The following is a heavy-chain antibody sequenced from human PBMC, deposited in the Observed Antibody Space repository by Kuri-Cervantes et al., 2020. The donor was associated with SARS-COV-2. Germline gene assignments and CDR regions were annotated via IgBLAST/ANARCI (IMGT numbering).Heavy chain of an antibody. J-gene: IGHJ3*02. CDR1: GGSISSGDYY. CDR2: IYYSGST. CDR3: PSSSGYIAWAFVI. V-gene: IGHV4-30-4*08. D-gene: IGHD3-22*01. Sequence: SETLSLTCTVSGGSISSGDYYWSWIRQPPGKGLEWIGYIYYSGSTYYNPSLKSRVIISVDTSKNQFSLQLNSVTPEDTAVYYCPSSSGYIAWAFVIWGQGTMVTVSS.